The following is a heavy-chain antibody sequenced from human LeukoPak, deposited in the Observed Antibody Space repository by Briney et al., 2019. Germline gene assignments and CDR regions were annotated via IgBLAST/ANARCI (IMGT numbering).Heavy chain of an antibody. V-gene: IGHV4-59*01. D-gene: IGHD3-3*01. CDR3: SRWNELKFGY. CDR1: GGSISSYY. CDR2: IYYSGSN. J-gene: IGHJ4*02. Sequence: PSETLSLTCTVSGGSISSYYWSWIRKPPGRGRVCIGYIYYSGSNNYNPSLKSRVTISVDTSKNQFSPKLSSVTAADTAVYYWSRWNELKFGYWGLGTKVTVSS.